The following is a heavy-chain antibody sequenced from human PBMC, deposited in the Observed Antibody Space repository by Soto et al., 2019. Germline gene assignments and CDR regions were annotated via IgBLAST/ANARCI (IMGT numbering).Heavy chain of an antibody. D-gene: IGHD1-1*01. J-gene: IGHJ6*02. Sequence: QVQLVQSGAEVKKPGASVKVSCKASGYTFTSYGISWVRQAPGQGLEWMGWISAYNGNTNYAQKVQGRVTMTTDTSTSPAYMELWTLRSDDMAVYYCASPVRYPYGMDVWGQGTTVTVSS. CDR2: ISAYNGNT. CDR1: GYTFTSYG. CDR3: ASPVRYPYGMDV. V-gene: IGHV1-18*03.